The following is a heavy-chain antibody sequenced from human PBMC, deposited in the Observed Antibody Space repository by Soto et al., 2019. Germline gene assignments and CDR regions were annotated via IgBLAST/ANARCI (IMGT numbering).Heavy chain of an antibody. CDR3: ARGLGKVDY. CDR2: INHSGST. CDR1: GGSFSGYY. V-gene: IGHV4-34*01. Sequence: PSETLSLTCAVYGGSFSGYYWSWIRQPPGKGLEWIGEINHSGSTNYNPSLKSRVTISVDTSKNQFSLKLSSVTAADTAVYYCARGLGKVDYWGQGTLVTVSS. J-gene: IGHJ4*02.